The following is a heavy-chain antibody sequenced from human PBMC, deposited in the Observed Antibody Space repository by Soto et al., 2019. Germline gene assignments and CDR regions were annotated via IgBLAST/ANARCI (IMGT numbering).Heavy chain of an antibody. CDR1: GGSFSGYY. V-gene: IGHV4-34*01. CDR3: ARDGFCTSTTCRVGNWFDP. Sequence: QVQLQQWGAGLLKPSETLSLTCVVYGGSFSGYYWSWIRQSPGKGLEWIGGINHRGSTNYNPSLASRVTTSVDTSKNQFSLKLPSVTAADTAMYYCARDGFCTSTTCRVGNWFDPWGQGTLVTVSS. D-gene: IGHD2-2*01. CDR2: INHRGST. J-gene: IGHJ5*02.